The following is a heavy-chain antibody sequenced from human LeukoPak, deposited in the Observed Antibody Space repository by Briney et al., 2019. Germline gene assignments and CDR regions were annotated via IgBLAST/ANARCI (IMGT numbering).Heavy chain of an antibody. D-gene: IGHD3-10*01. CDR3: AYGSGNYYYYYMDV. CDR2: ISAYNGNT. CDR1: GSTFLNYR. Sequence: ASVKVSCKASGSTFLNYRVTWVRQAPGQGLEGMGWISAYNGNTNYAQKLQGRVTMTTDTSTTTAYMELRSLRSDDTAVYYCAYGSGNYYYYYMDVWGKGTTVTVS. J-gene: IGHJ6*03. V-gene: IGHV1-18*01.